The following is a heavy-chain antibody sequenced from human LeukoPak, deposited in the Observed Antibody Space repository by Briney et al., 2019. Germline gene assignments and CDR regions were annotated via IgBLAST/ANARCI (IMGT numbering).Heavy chain of an antibody. CDR1: GGSISSSSYY. CDR3: ASSTSIVGATPFDY. V-gene: IGHV4-39*07. Sequence: SETLSLTCTVSGGSISSSSYYWGWIRQPPGKGLEWIGSIYYSGSTYYNPSLKSRVTISVDTSKNQFSLKLSSVTAADTAVYYCASSTSIVGATPFDYWGQGTLVTVSS. D-gene: IGHD1-26*01. J-gene: IGHJ4*02. CDR2: IYYSGST.